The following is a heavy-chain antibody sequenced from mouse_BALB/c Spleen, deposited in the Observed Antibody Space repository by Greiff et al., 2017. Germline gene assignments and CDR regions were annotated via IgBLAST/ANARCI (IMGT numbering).Heavy chain of an antibody. CDR3: ARGDGYYGYFDV. CDR2: IDPYYGGT. J-gene: IGHJ1*01. CDR1: GYSFTGYN. V-gene: IGHV1-39*01. Sequence: VQLKESGPELEKPGASVKISCKASGYSFTGYNMNWVKQSNGKSLEWIGNIDPYYGGTSYNQKFKGKATLTVDKSSSTAYMQLKSLTSEDSAVYYCARGDGYYGYFDVWGAGTTVTVSS. D-gene: IGHD2-3*01.